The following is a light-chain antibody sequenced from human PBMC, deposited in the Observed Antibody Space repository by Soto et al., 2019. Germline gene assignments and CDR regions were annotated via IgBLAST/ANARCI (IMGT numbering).Light chain of an antibody. Sequence: QSVLTQPPSASGTPGQRVTISCSVSSSNIGSNTVNWYQQLPGTAPKLLIYSNNQRPSGVPDRFSGSKSGTSASLAISGLQSEDEADYYCAAWDDSLNALFGTGTKVTVL. V-gene: IGLV1-44*01. CDR2: SNN. CDR1: SSNIGSNT. J-gene: IGLJ1*01. CDR3: AAWDDSLNAL.